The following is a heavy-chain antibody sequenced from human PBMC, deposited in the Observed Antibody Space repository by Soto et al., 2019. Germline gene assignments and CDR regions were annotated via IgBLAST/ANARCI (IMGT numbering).Heavy chain of an antibody. CDR2: INAGNGNT. J-gene: IGHJ4*02. CDR3: ATGRMVVAATYYFDY. CDR1: GYTFTSYA. D-gene: IGHD2-15*01. Sequence: ASVKVSCKASGYTFTSYAMHWVRQAPGQRLEWMGWINAGNGNTKYSQKFQGRVTITRDTSASTAYMELSSLRSEDTAVYYCATGRMVVAATYYFDYWGQGTLVTVSS. V-gene: IGHV1-3*01.